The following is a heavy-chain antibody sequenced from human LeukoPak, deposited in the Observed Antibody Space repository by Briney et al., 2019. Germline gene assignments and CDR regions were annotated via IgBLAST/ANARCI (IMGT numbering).Heavy chain of an antibody. CDR3: ARMGAIAGASANPDY. CDR2: IYSSGST. Sequence: PSETLSLTCNVSGGSIRGYYWSWIRQPPGKGLEWIGYIYSSGSTNYNPSLKSRVTISLDTSKNQFSLKLSSVTTADTAVYYCARMGAIAGASANPDYWGQGTLVSVSS. V-gene: IGHV4-59*01. D-gene: IGHD4/OR15-4a*01. CDR1: GGSIRGYY. J-gene: IGHJ4*02.